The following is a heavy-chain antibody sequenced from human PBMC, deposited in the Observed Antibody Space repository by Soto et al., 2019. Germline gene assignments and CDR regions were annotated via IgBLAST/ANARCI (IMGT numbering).Heavy chain of an antibody. D-gene: IGHD3-10*01. CDR1: GFTFSSYA. CDR3: AKDSGRGSADYYFDY. Sequence: QVQLVESGGGVVQPGRSLRLSCAASGFTFSSYAIHWVXXAPGKGLEWVAVISSDGKDKYSADSMKGRFAISRDNSKNTLYLQMNSLRAEDTAVYYCAKDSGRGSADYYFDYWGQGTLVTVSS. V-gene: IGHV3-30*18. CDR2: ISSDGKDK. J-gene: IGHJ4*02.